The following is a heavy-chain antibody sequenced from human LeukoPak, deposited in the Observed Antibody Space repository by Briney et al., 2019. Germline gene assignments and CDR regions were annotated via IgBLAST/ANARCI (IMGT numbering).Heavy chain of an antibody. CDR1: GDSISSYY. CDR2: IYYSGST. J-gene: IGHJ4*02. V-gene: IGHV4-59*01. Sequence: PSETLSLTCTVSGDSISSYYWSWIRQPPGKGVERIGYIYYSGSTNYNPSLKSRVTISVDTSKNQFSLKLSSVTAAATAVYYCAREPLWLGYYFYYWGQGTLVTVSS. CDR3: AREPLWLGYYFYY. D-gene: IGHD3-10*01.